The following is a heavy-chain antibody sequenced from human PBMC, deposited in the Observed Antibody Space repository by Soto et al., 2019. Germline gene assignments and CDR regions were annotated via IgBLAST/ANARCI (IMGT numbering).Heavy chain of an antibody. CDR1: GGTFGNFA. CDR2: SMPIYGTS. CDR3: APRTRDGYNYWYFDL. J-gene: IGHJ2*01. Sequence: QVQLVQSGAELKKPGSSVKVSCKASGGTFGNFAISWVRQAPGQGPEWVAGSMPIYGTSNYADDFRGRNTSTADETKATASLELSSLRSEDTAIYYCAPRTRDGYNYWYFDLWGRGTQVTVSS. V-gene: IGHV1-69*01. D-gene: IGHD2-21*02.